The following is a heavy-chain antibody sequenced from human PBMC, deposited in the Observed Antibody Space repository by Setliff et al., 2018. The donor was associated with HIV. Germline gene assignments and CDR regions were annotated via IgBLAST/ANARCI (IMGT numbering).Heavy chain of an antibody. D-gene: IGHD3-22*01. CDR3: ARLMHYYDSFWVLWRENYFDS. J-gene: IGHJ4*01. V-gene: IGHV4-39*01. CDR2: IYYSGNT. CDR1: GGSLSSSNYY. Sequence: SETLSLTCTVSGGSLSSSNYYCGWIRQPPGKGLEWIGSIYYSGNTYYNPSLKSRVTISGDTSKSQFSLKLSSVTAADTAVYYCARLMHYYDSFWVLWRENYFDSWGRGTLVTVSS.